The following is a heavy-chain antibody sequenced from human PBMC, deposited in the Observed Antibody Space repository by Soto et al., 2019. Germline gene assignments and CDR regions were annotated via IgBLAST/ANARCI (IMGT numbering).Heavy chain of an antibody. Sequence: GGSLRLSCAASGFTFCSYTMHWVRQATGKGLEWVSAISGSGASTYHADSVKGRFTISRDNSENTLYLQMNSLRVEDTAVYYCAKDLSGGDCPWGQGTLVTVSS. D-gene: IGHD2-21*02. CDR2: ISGSGAST. J-gene: IGHJ5*02. CDR3: AKDLSGGDCP. V-gene: IGHV3-23*01. CDR1: GFTFCSYT.